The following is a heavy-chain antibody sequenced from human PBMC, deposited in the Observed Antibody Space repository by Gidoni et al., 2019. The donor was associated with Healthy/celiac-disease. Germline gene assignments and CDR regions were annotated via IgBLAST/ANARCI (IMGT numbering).Heavy chain of an antibody. V-gene: IGHV1-69*01. D-gene: IGHD3-3*01. CDR2: IIPIFGTA. CDR3: ARGDGFFRAFWSGYFVY. Sequence: QVQLVQSGAEVKKPGSSVKVSCKASEGTFSSYAISWVRQAPGQGLEWMGGIIPIFGTANYAQKFQGRVTITADESTSTAYMELSSLRSEDTAVYYCARGDGFFRAFWSGYFVYWGQGTLVTVSS. CDR1: EGTFSSYA. J-gene: IGHJ4*02.